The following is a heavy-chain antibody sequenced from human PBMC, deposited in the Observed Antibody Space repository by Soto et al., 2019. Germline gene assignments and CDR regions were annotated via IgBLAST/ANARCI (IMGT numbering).Heavy chain of an antibody. CDR1: GGTISGYY. CDR3: ARGQRFSDWFDP. Sequence: PSETLSLTCSVSGGTISGYYWTWIRQPAGKGLEWIGRIYSSGNTKYNPSLQSRVTMSLDTSNNQFSLRLTSVTAADTAVYYCARGQRFSDWFDPWGQGALVTVSS. D-gene: IGHD3-3*01. J-gene: IGHJ5*02. CDR2: IYSSGNT. V-gene: IGHV4-4*07.